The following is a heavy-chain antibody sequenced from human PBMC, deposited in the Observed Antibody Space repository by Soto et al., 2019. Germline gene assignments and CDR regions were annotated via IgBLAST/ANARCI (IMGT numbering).Heavy chain of an antibody. V-gene: IGHV1-2*02. Sequence: QVQLVQSGAEVKKPGASVKVSCKTSGDSFSAYYLHWVRQAPGQGLEWLGWINPNGGATKYAQKFRGRVAMTRDTSIKTASRELTSLRPDDTPIIYVARERGGATATLDYYYFYMDVWGKGTTVTVSS. J-gene: IGHJ6*03. CDR1: GDSFSAYY. CDR3: ARERGGATATLDYYYFYMDV. D-gene: IGHD5-12*01. CDR2: INPNGGAT.